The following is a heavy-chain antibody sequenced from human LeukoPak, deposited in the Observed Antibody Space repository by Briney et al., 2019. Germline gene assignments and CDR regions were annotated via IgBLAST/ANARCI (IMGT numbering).Heavy chain of an antibody. J-gene: IGHJ4*02. CDR1: GGTFSSYA. CDR3: ARDPIAAAGKGLFDY. V-gene: IGHV7-4-1*02. CDR2: INTNTGNP. Sequence: ASVKVSCKASGGTFSSYAISWVRQAPGQGLEWMGWINTNTGNPTYAQGFTGRFVFSLDTSVSTAYLQISSLKAEDTAVYYCARDPIAAAGKGLFDYWGQGTLVTVSS. D-gene: IGHD6-13*01.